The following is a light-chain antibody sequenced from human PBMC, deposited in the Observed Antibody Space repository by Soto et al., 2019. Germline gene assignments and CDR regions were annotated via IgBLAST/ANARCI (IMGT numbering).Light chain of an antibody. Sequence: QSALTQPASVSWSPGQSITISCTGTSSDVGAYNYVSWYQQYPGKAPKLMIYDVTSRPSGVSIRFSGSKSGNAASLTISGLQAEDEADYYCCSYTSSSSLVFGTGTKVTVL. CDR2: DVT. CDR1: SSDVGAYNY. V-gene: IGLV2-14*03. CDR3: CSYTSSSSLV. J-gene: IGLJ1*01.